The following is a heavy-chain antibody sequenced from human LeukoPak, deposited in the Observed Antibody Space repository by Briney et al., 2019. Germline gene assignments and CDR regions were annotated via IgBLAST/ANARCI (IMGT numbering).Heavy chain of an antibody. CDR3: ATRYSSGWYYFDY. Sequence: SVKVSCKASGGTFSSYTIRGVRQAPGQGLEWMGRIIPILGIANYAQKFQGRVTITADKSTSTAYMELSSLRSEDTAVYYCATRYSSGWYYFDYWGQGTLVTVSS. CDR2: IIPILGIA. J-gene: IGHJ4*02. D-gene: IGHD6-19*01. CDR1: GGTFSSYT. V-gene: IGHV1-69*02.